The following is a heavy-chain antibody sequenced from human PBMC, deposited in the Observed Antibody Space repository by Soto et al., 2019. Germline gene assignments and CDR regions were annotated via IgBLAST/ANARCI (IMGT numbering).Heavy chain of an antibody. CDR3: ARDERFSYAFDI. J-gene: IGHJ3*02. V-gene: IGHV3-33*01. D-gene: IGHD2-2*01. Sequence: QVQLVESGGGVVQPGRSLRLSCAASGFTFSSYGMHWVRQAPGKGLEWVAVIWYDGSNKYYADSVKGRFTISRDNSKNTLYLQMNSLRAEDTAVYYCARDERFSYAFDIWGQGTMVTVSS. CDR1: GFTFSSYG. CDR2: IWYDGSNK.